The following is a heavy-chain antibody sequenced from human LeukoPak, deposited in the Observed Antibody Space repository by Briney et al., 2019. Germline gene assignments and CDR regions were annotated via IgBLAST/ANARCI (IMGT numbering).Heavy chain of an antibody. J-gene: IGHJ4*02. Sequence: PSETLSLTCTVSGGSISSYYWSWIRQPPGKGLEWIGYIYYSGSTNYNPSLKSRVTISVDTSKNQFSLKLSSVTAADTAVYYCAVVVPYYYDSSGYYYRGEDNSYFDYWGQGTLVTVSS. V-gene: IGHV4-59*08. D-gene: IGHD3-22*01. CDR1: GGSISSYY. CDR2: IYYSGST. CDR3: AVVVPYYYDSSGYYYRGEDNSYFDY.